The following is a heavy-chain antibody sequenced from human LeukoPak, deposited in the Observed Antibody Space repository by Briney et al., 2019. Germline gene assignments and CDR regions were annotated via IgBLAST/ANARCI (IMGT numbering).Heavy chain of an antibody. J-gene: IGHJ6*04. CDR2: ISSSSSYI. CDR1: GFTFSSYS. V-gene: IGHV3-21*01. D-gene: IGHD6-13*01. Sequence: GGSLGLSCAASGFTFSSYSMNWVRQAPGKGLEWVSSISSSSSYIYYADSVKGRFTISRDNAKNSLYLQMNSLRAEDTAVYYCARDRGSSAMDVWGKGTTVTVSS. CDR3: ARDRGSSAMDV.